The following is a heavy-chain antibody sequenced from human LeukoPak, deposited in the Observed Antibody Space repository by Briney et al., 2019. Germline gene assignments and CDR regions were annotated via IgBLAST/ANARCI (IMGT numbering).Heavy chain of an antibody. CDR1: GGSISSYY. Sequence: PSETLSLTCTVSGGSISSYYWSWIRQPPGKGLEWIGSITHSGTTYYNPPLRSRVTISVDTSKNHFSLKLSSVTAADTAVYYCARNPYYYTSGSYYNSAFDIWGQGTMVTVSS. J-gene: IGHJ3*02. CDR3: ARNPYYYTSGSYYNSAFDI. V-gene: IGHV4-59*05. D-gene: IGHD3-10*01. CDR2: ITHSGTT.